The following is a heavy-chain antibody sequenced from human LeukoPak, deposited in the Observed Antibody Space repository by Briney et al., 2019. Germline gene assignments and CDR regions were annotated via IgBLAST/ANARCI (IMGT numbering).Heavy chain of an antibody. CDR2: INHSGST. J-gene: IGHJ3*02. Sequence: PSETLSLTCAVYGGSFSGYYWSWIRQPPGKGLEWIGEINHSGSTNYNPSLKSRVTISVDTSKNQFSLKLSSVTAADTAVYYCARGGYDILTGYRKFDAFDIWGQGTMVTVSS. CDR1: GGSFSGYY. CDR3: ARGGYDILTGYRKFDAFDI. D-gene: IGHD3-9*01. V-gene: IGHV4-34*01.